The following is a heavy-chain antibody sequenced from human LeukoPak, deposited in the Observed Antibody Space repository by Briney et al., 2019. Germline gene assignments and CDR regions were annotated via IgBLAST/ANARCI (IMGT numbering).Heavy chain of an antibody. CDR1: GFTFSSYA. CDR2: ISGSGGST. V-gene: IGHV3-23*01. CDR3: AAAPSPDVDTAMVYYYGMDV. D-gene: IGHD5-18*01. J-gene: IGHJ6*02. Sequence: PGGSLRLSSAASGFTFSSYAMSRVRQAPGVGPEWVSPISGSGGSTYYADSVKGRFTLSRDNSKNTLYLQMNSLRAEDTAVYYCAAAPSPDVDTAMVYYYGMDVWGQGTTVTVSS.